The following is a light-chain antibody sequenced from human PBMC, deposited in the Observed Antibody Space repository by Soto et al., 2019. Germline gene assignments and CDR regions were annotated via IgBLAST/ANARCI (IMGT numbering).Light chain of an antibody. CDR3: QQYDSYSGYT. J-gene: IGKJ2*01. V-gene: IGKV1-5*01. CDR1: QSISSW. CDR2: DAS. Sequence: DIQMTQSPSTLSASVGDRVTITCRASQSISSWLAWYQQKPGKVPKFLINDASSLESGVPSRFSGSGSGTEFTLTISSLQPDDFATYYCQQYDSYSGYTFGQGTKLEIK.